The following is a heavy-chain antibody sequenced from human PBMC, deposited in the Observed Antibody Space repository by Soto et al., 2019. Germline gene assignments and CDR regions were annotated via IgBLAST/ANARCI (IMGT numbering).Heavy chain of an antibody. D-gene: IGHD5-12*01. CDR1: GLTFSNFW. Sequence: HPGGSLRLSCAASGLTFSNFWMSWVRQAPGKGLEWVANIKQDGSKKYYVDSVKGRFTISRDNAKKSLYLQMNSLRVEDTAVYYCARDGGYSGFEFFHYWGPGTLVTVSS. CDR2: IKQDGSKK. J-gene: IGHJ4*02. CDR3: ARDGGYSGFEFFHY. V-gene: IGHV3-7*01.